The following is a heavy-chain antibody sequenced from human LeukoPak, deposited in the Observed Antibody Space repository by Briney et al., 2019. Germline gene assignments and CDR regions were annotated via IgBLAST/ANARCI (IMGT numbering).Heavy chain of an antibody. CDR3: ARGTLWFGELRGFDY. D-gene: IGHD3-10*01. V-gene: IGHV3-48*01. J-gene: IGHJ4*02. Sequence: GGSLRLSCAASGFTFSSYSMNWVRQAPGKGLEWVSYISSSSSTIYYADSVKGRFTTSRDNAKNSLYLQMNSLRAEDTAVYYCARGTLWFGELRGFDYWGQGTLVTVSS. CDR1: GFTFSSYS. CDR2: ISSSSSTI.